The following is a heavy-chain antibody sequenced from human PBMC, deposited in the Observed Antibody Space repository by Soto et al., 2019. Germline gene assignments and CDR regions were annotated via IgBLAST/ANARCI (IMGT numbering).Heavy chain of an antibody. V-gene: IGHV3-66*01. J-gene: IGHJ3*02. D-gene: IGHD2-15*01. CDR1: GFTVTDIY. CDR2: IYKDFT. Sequence: EVQLVESGGGLVQPGGSLRLSCVASGFTVTDIYMNWVRQAPGKGLEWGSVIYKDFTDYADFVKGRFSVSTDSSKNALYLQMDNLRAEDPAVYYCAREPRYCSGGSCSIMGDAFDIWGQGAMVTVSS. CDR3: AREPRYCSGGSCSIMGDAFDI.